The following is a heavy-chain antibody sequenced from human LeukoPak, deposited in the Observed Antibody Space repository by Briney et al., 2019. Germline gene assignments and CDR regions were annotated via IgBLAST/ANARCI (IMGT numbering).Heavy chain of an antibody. CDR2: IKQDGKSGSGK. D-gene: IGHD2-8*02. J-gene: IGHJ5*02. CDR3: VRDTGGRGWFDP. V-gene: IGHV3-7*01. CDR1: GFSFKKYW. Sequence: PGGSLRLSCVASGFSFKKYWMSWVRQAPGKGLEWVANIKQDGKSGSGKYYVDSVKGRFTISRDNAKNSLYLQMNSLRAEDTALYYCVRDTGGRGWFDPWGQGTLVTVSS.